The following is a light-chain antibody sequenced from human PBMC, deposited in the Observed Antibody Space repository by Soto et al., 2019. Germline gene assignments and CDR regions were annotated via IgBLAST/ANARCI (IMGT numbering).Light chain of an antibody. V-gene: IGKV3-15*01. Sequence: EIVMTQSPVTLSVSPGERATLSCRASQSVGRNLAWYQQKPGQAPRLLIYDASDRATGIPARFSGSGSGTEFTLIISSLQSEDFAVYYCQQFNKWPPVFGPGTTVDIK. CDR2: DAS. CDR3: QQFNKWPPV. J-gene: IGKJ3*01. CDR1: QSVGRN.